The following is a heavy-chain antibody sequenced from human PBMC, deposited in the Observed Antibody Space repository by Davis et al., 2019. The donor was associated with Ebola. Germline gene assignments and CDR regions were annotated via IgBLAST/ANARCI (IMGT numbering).Heavy chain of an antibody. CDR1: GFTFSSYA. Sequence: GESLKISCAASGFTFSSYAMHWVRQAPGKGLEWVAVISYDGSNKYYADSVKGRFTISRDNSKNTLYLQMNSLRAEDTAVYYCARGVGYSYGKFDYWGQGTLVTVSS. D-gene: IGHD5-18*01. J-gene: IGHJ4*02. CDR3: ARGVGYSYGKFDY. CDR2: ISYDGSNK. V-gene: IGHV3-30-3*01.